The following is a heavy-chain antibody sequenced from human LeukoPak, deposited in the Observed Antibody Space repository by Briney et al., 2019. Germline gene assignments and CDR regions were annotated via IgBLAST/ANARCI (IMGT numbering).Heavy chain of an antibody. V-gene: IGHV3-23*01. CDR1: GFTFSSYA. CDR2: ISGSGGST. Sequence: TGGSLRLSCAASGFTFSSYAMSWVRQAPGKGLEWVSAISGSGGSTYYADSVKGRFTISRDNSKNTLYLQMNSLRAEDTAVYYCARVDTAMVPGFWFDPWGQGTLVTVSS. J-gene: IGHJ5*02. CDR3: ARVDTAMVPGFWFDP. D-gene: IGHD5-18*01.